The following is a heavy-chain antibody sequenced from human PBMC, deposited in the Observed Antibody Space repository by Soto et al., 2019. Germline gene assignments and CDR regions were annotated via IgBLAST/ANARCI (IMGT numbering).Heavy chain of an antibody. CDR3: AALWFGELAFNY. CDR1: GYSIRSGYY. D-gene: IGHD3-10*01. Sequence: XETLSLTCSVAGYSIRSGYYWGWVRQAPVKGLEWLGSVYHNGIMFHNPSFQSRVTISVDTSKNQFSLNLRSVTAADTAVYYCAALWFGELAFNYWGQGILVTVSS. J-gene: IGHJ4*01. CDR2: VYHNGIM. V-gene: IGHV4-38-2*02.